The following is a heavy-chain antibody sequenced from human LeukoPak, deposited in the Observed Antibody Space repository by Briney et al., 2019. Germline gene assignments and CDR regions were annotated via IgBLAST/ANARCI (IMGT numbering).Heavy chain of an antibody. CDR3: AKCYDILAGYSYNPLDD. D-gene: IGHD3-9*01. Sequence: PGGSLRLSCAASGFLFYSYGIHWVRQAPGKGLEWVAFIRYDGSDKYYADSVKGRFTISRDNSKNTLYLQMNSLRAEDTAVYYCAKCYDILAGYSYNPLDDWGQGTLVTVSS. CDR2: IRYDGSDK. J-gene: IGHJ4*02. CDR1: GFLFYSYG. V-gene: IGHV3-30*02.